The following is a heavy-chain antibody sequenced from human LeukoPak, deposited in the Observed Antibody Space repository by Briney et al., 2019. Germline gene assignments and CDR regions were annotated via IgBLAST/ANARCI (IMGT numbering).Heavy chain of an antibody. D-gene: IGHD5-24*01. CDR3: AREGRRQMATTFDY. CDR1: GFTFSSYW. CDR2: INSDGSST. V-gene: IGHV3-74*01. J-gene: IGHJ4*02. Sequence: SGGSLRLSSAASGFTFSSYWMHWVRQAPGKGLVWVSRINSDGSSTSYADSVKGRFTISRDNAKNTLYLQMNSLRAEDTAVYYCAREGRRQMATTFDYWGQGTLVTVSS.